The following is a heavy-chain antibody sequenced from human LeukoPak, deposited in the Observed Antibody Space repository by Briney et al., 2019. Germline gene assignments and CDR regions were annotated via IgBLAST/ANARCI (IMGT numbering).Heavy chain of an antibody. V-gene: IGHV3-23*01. CDR2: ITGSGGTT. CDR1: GFTFSSHA. J-gene: IGHJ4*02. CDR3: AKDLSPESNRLSPFDY. Sequence: GGSLRLSCAASGFTFSSHAMSWVRQAPGQGLDWVSTITGSGGTTKYADSVKGRFTISRDNSKNTLDLQMNSLRAEDTAIFYCAKDLSPESNRLSPFDYWGQGTLVTVSS. D-gene: IGHD3-16*02.